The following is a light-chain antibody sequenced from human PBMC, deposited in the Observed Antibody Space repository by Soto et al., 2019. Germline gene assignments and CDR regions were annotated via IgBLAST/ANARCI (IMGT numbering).Light chain of an antibody. CDR1: SSDVGGYDY. Sequence: QSALTQPASVSGSPGQSITVSCTGTSSDVGGYDYVSWYQQHSGKAPKLMIYGVSNRPTGVSNRFSGSKSGNTASLTISGLQAGDEADYYCSSYTNSITHVFGVGTTLTVL. J-gene: IGLJ3*02. CDR2: GVS. V-gene: IGLV2-14*03. CDR3: SSYTNSITHV.